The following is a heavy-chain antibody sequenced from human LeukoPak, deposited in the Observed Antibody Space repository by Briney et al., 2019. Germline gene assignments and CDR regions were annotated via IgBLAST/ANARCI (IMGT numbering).Heavy chain of an antibody. CDR2: IWYDGSNK. D-gene: IGHD3-22*01. CDR1: GFTFNSYG. V-gene: IGHV3-33*01. Sequence: GGSLRLSCAASGFTFNSYGMHWVRQAPGKGLEWVAVIWYDGSNKYYADSVKGRFTISRDNSKNTLYLQMNSLRAEDTAVYYCARRSHYDSSGYYPDYWGQGTLVTVPS. CDR3: ARRSHYDSSGYYPDY. J-gene: IGHJ4*02.